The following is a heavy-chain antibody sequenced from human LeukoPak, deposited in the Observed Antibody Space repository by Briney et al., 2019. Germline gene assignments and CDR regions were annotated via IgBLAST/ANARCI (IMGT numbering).Heavy chain of an antibody. Sequence: ETLSLTCAVSGGSISGHYWSWIRQPPGKGLEWVGYIYYSSKTYYGSYPRSRRTISVYTSKNHFSLKLTSGTAADTAVYYCARLLDNDSSGDPDTFDMWGQGTMV. V-gene: IGHV4-59*11. J-gene: IGHJ3*02. CDR2: IYYSSKT. CDR3: ARLLDNDSSGDPDTFDM. CDR1: GGSISGHY. D-gene: IGHD3-22*01.